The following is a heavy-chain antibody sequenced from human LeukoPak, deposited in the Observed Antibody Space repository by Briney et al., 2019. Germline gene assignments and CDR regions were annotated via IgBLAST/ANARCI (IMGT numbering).Heavy chain of an antibody. J-gene: IGHJ4*02. Sequence: PGGSLRLSCAASGFTVSSNYMSWVRQAPGKGLEWVSVIYSGGSTYYADSVKGRFTISRDNSKNTLYLQMNSLRAEDTAVYYCARDPLYYYDSSGYYDYWGQGTLVTVSS. CDR2: IYSGGST. D-gene: IGHD3-22*01. CDR1: GFTVSSNY. V-gene: IGHV3-66*01. CDR3: ARDPLYYYDSSGYYDY.